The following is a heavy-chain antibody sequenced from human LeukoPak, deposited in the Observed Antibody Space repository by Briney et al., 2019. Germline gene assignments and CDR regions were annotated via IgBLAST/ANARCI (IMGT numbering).Heavy chain of an antibody. CDR3: ARAQRGYSYGHPNAFDI. CDR2: INWNGGST. J-gene: IGHJ3*02. CDR1: GFTFDDYG. V-gene: IGHV3-20*04. Sequence: GGSLRLSCAASGFTFDDYGMSWVRQAPGKGLEWVSGINWNGGSTGYADSAKGRFTISRDNAKNSLYLQMNSLRAEDTALYYCARAQRGYSYGHPNAFDIWGQGTMVTVSS. D-gene: IGHD5-18*01.